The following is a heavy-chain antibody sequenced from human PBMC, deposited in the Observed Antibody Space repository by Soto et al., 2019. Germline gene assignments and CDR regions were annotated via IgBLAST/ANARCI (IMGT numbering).Heavy chain of an antibody. Sequence: QVQLVQSGSELKKPGASVKVSCKASGYTFTSYAMNWVRQAPGQGLEWMGWINTNTGNPTYAQGFTGRFVFSLDTXVXTXXLQICSLKAEDTAVYYCARGPRIVGATIGPWGRVFWGQGTLVTVSS. J-gene: IGHJ4*02. CDR2: INTNTGNP. CDR1: GYTFTSYA. V-gene: IGHV7-4-1*01. D-gene: IGHD1-26*01. CDR3: ARGPRIVGATIGPWGRVF.